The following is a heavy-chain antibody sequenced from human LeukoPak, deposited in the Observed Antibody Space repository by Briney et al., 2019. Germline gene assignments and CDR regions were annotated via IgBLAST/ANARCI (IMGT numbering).Heavy chain of an antibody. CDR2: IKSKTDGETT. D-gene: IGHD5-18*01. Sequence: GGSLRLSCAASGFTFSNAWMSWVRQAPGKALEWVGRIKSKTDGETTDYAAPVKGRFTITRDDSKNTLYLQMNSLKTEDTAVYYCTTVGGGYLGYWGQGTLVTVSS. CDR1: GFTFSNAW. V-gene: IGHV3-15*01. J-gene: IGHJ4*02. CDR3: TTVGGGYLGY.